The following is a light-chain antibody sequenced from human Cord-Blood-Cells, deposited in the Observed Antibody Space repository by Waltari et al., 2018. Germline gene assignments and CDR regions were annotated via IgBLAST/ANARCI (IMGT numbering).Light chain of an antibody. Sequence: QSALTQPASVSGSPGQSITISCTGTSSDVGGYNYVSWYQQNPGKAPKLMIYDGSNRPSGVSNRFSGSKSGNTASLTISGLQAEDEADYYCSSYTSSSTVVFGGGTKLTVL. J-gene: IGLJ2*01. CDR1: SSDVGGYNY. V-gene: IGLV2-14*01. CDR3: SSYTSSSTVV. CDR2: DGS.